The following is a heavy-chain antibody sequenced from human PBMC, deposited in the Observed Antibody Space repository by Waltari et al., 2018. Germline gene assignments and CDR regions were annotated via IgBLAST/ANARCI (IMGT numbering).Heavy chain of an antibody. CDR2: IHHSGRT. V-gene: IGHV4-34*01. Sequence: QVQLHQWGAGQLKPSETLSLTCAVSGESFLGYFWSWIRQSPGKGLEWRGAIHHSGRTNYNPALSSRVSLSVDTTKKQFSLRLTSVTAADAAVYYCARYGEVPPNYFFDYWGRGTLVTVSS. CDR1: GESFLGYF. J-gene: IGHJ4*01. D-gene: IGHD2-21*01. CDR3: ARYGEVPPNYFFDY.